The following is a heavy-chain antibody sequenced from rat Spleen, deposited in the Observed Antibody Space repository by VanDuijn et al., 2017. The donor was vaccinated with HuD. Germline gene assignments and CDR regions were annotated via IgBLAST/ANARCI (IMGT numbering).Heavy chain of an antibody. D-gene: IGHD3-7*01. V-gene: IGHV5-7*01. CDR2: ISYDGRTI. CDR1: GFTFNNSW. J-gene: IGHJ2*01. Sequence: EVQLVESGGGLVQPGRSLKLSCVASGFTFNNSWMSWVRQAPKKGLEWVATISYDGRTISYRDSVKGRFTISRDYAESTLFLQMDSLRSEDTATYYCTILEVWGQGVMVTVSS. CDR3: TILEV.